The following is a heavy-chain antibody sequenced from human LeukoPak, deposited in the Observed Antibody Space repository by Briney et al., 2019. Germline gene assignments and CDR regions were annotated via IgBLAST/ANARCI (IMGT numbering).Heavy chain of an antibody. D-gene: IGHD3-9*01. Sequence: GGSLRLSCAASGFTFDDYGMSWVRQAPGKGLEWVSGINWNGGSTGYADSVKGRFTISRDNAKNSLYLQTNSLRAEDTALYYCARDVALRYFDWLPHLFDYWGQGTLVTVSS. CDR1: GFTFDDYG. J-gene: IGHJ4*02. CDR2: INWNGGST. V-gene: IGHV3-20*04. CDR3: ARDVALRYFDWLPHLFDY.